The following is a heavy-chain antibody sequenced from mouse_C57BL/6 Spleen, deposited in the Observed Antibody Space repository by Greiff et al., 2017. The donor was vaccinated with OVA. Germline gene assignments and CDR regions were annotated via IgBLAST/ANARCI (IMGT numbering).Heavy chain of an antibody. J-gene: IGHJ4*01. D-gene: IGHD3-2*02. CDR1: GYAFSSSW. CDR3: AKTAQAHYYAMDY. Sequence: VKLQESGPELVKPGASVKISCKASGYAFSSSWMNWVKQRPGKGLEWIGRIYPGDGDTNYNGKFKGKATLTADKSSSTAYMQLSSLTSEDSAVYFCAKTAQAHYYAMDYWGQGTSVTVSS. V-gene: IGHV1-82*01. CDR2: IYPGDGDT.